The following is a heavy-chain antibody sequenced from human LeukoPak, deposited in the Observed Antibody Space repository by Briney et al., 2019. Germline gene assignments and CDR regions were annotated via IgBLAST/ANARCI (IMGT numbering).Heavy chain of an antibody. CDR2: INPNSGGT. D-gene: IGHD2-15*01. CDR3: AREEWYCSGGSCYPETTDY. CDR1: GYTFTGYY. Sequence: ASVKVSCKASGYTFTGYYMHWVLQAPGQGLEWMGWINPNSGGTNYAQKFQGRVTMTRDTSISTAYMELSRLRSDDTAVYYCAREEWYCSGGSCYPETTDYWGQGTLVTVSS. V-gene: IGHV1-2*02. J-gene: IGHJ4*02.